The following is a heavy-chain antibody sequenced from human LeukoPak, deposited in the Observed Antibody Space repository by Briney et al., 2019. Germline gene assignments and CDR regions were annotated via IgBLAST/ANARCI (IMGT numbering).Heavy chain of an antibody. CDR2: IRYDGSNK. V-gene: IGHV3-30*02. CDR1: GFTFSSYG. J-gene: IGHJ4*02. D-gene: IGHD3-3*01. Sequence: AGGSLRLSCAASGFTFSSYGMHWVRQAPGKGLEWVAFIRYDGSNKYYADSVKGRFTISRDNSKNTLYLQMNSLRAEDTAVYYCAKFGVSYYFDYWGQGTLVTVSS. CDR3: AKFGVSYYFDY.